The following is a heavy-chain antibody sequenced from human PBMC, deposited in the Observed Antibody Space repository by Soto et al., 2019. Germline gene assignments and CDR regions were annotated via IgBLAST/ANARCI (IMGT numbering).Heavy chain of an antibody. Sequence: PSGTLSLTCAVSGGSLSGFYWAWIRQPPGEGLEWIGEINHSGTTNFNPSLRSRLAISLDSSKKHFSLKLTSMTAADAAVYYCARADRTLVTSYGLDVWGQGTTVTVSS. V-gene: IGHV4-34*01. J-gene: IGHJ6*02. CDR3: ARADRTLVTSYGLDV. CDR2: INHSGTT. CDR1: GGSLSGFY. D-gene: IGHD2-21*02.